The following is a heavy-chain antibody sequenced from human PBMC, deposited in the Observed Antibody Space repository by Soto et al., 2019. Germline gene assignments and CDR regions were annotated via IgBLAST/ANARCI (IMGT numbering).Heavy chain of an antibody. V-gene: IGHV1-8*01. D-gene: IGHD2-15*01. CDR3: ARMCSGGSCYSYYYYGMDV. CDR1: GYTFTSYD. Sequence: GASVKVSCKASGYTFTSYDINWVRQATGQGLEWMGWMNPNSGNTGYAQKFQGRVTMTRNTSISTAYMELSSLRSEDTAVYYCARMCSGGSCYSYYYYGMDVWGQGTTVTV. J-gene: IGHJ6*02. CDR2: MNPNSGNT.